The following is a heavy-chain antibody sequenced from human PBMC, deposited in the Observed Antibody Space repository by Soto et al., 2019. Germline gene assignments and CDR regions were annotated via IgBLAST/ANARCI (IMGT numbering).Heavy chain of an antibody. V-gene: IGHV1-69*02. CDR2: IIPILGIA. Sequence: GASVKVSCKASGGTFSSYTISWVRQAPGQGLEWMGRIIPILGIAKLPQKFQGRVTISADQFHSTAYLELSSLKSEDTAVYYCARAGGITSSEYGDYAWGPGTLVTVSS. CDR1: GGTFSSYT. J-gene: IGHJ5*02. D-gene: IGHD4-17*01. CDR3: ARAGGITSSEYGDYA.